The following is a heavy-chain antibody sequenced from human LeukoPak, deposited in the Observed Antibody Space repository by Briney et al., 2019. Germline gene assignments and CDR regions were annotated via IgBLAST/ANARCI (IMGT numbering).Heavy chain of an antibody. J-gene: IGHJ3*02. V-gene: IGHV4-30-2*01. CDR1: GGSISGGGYS. Sequence: SETLSLTCAVSGGSISGGGYSWSWIRQPPGKGLEWIGYIYHTGSTYYSPSLESRITISVDTSKNQFSLKLSSVTAADTAVYYCARGRETDYSNYSGAFDIWGQGTMVTVSS. D-gene: IGHD4-11*01. CDR2: IYHTGST. CDR3: ARGRETDYSNYSGAFDI.